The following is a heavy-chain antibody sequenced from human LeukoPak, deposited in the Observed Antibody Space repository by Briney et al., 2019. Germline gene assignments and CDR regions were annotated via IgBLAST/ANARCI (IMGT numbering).Heavy chain of an antibody. CDR3: ARAGYDFWDNWFDP. Sequence: SETLSLTCTVSGGSISSGDYYWSWIRQPPGKGLQWIGYIYYSGSTYYNPSLKSRVTISVDTSKNKFSLKLSSVTAADTAVYYCARAGYDFWDNWFDPWGRETWSRSPQ. CDR1: GGSISSGDYY. V-gene: IGHV4-30-4*01. CDR2: IYYSGST. J-gene: IGHJ5*02. D-gene: IGHD3-3*01.